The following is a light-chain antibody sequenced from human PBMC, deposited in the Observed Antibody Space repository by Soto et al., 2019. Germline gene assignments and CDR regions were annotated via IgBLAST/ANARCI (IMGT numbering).Light chain of an antibody. CDR3: LQDYISPYT. Sequence: IQMTQSPSSLSASVGDRVTITCRASQAIRNDLGWYQQKPGKVPKLLIYSASTLQSGVPSRFSGSGSGTDFTLTISSLQPEDFAPYYCLQDYISPYTFGQGTKLEIK. CDR1: QAIRND. CDR2: SAS. V-gene: IGKV1-6*01. J-gene: IGKJ2*01.